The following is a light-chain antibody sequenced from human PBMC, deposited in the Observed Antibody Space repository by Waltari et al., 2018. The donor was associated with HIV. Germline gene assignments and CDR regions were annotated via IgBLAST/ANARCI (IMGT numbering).Light chain of an antibody. CDR3: CSYTGSSTRRPYV. V-gene: IGLV2-23*01. CDR2: EGS. Sequence: QSALTQPASVSGSPGQSITISCTGTSSDVGCYNLVPWYQQHPGKAPKVMIYEGSKRPSGVSNRFSGSKSGNTASLTISGLQAEDEADYYCCSYTGSSTRRPYVFGTGTKVTVL. J-gene: IGLJ1*01. CDR1: SSDVGCYNL.